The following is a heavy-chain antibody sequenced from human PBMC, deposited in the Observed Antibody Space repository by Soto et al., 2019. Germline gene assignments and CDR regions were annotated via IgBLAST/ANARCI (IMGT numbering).Heavy chain of an antibody. J-gene: IGHJ6*02. CDR2: IIPIFGTA. Sequence: KVSCKASGGTFSSYAISWVRQAPGQGLEWMGGIIPIFGTANYAQKFQGRVTITADKSTSTAYMELSSLRSEDTAVYYCARAGSFFSPHYYYYGMDVWGQGTTVTVSS. CDR1: GGTFSSYA. CDR3: ARAGSFFSPHYYYYGMDV. D-gene: IGHD3-10*01. V-gene: IGHV1-69*06.